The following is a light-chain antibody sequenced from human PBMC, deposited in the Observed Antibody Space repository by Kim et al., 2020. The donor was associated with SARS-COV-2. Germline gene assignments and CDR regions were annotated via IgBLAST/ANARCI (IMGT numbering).Light chain of an antibody. V-gene: IGLV7-46*01. J-gene: IGLJ3*02. CDR3: VLTYSGARAGV. CDR2: DTS. Sequence: QAVVTQEPSLTVSPGGTVTLTCGSGTGAVTSGHYPYWVQQKPGQAPRTLIYDTSDKHSWTPARFSGSVLGDKAALTLSGAQPEDEADYYCVLTYSGARAGVFGGGTQLTVL. CDR1: TGAVTSGHY.